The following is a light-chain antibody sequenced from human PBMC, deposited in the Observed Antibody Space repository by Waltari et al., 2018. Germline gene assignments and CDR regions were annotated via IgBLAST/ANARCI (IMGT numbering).Light chain of an antibody. J-gene: IGLJ1*01. V-gene: IGLV3-1*01. CDR1: ELVRQY. CDR3: QAWDSGAAGV. Sequence: SYEVTHPPSVSVSPAQILSIACSPLELVRQYARWYQQKPGQAPLLVIYRDNKRPSGIPERFSCTSSGNTATLTSSVPQAIDEADYYCQAWDSGAAGVFGPGTKVTVL. CDR2: RDN.